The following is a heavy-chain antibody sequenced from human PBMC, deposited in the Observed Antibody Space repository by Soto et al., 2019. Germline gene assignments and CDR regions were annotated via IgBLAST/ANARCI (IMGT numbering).Heavy chain of an antibody. J-gene: IGHJ3*01. CDR2: INVGTGYT. D-gene: IGHD3-22*01. Sequence: VHLVQSGAEVKKPGASVKVSCRASGYTFTSDAMHWVRQAPGQGLEWLGWINVGTGYTTFSQKFQGRVSITRVTYASTAYMELSSLRSEDTAIYYCARAGAWGSNYDDAAFDAWGQGTKVTVPS. V-gene: IGHV1-3*01. CDR1: GYTFTSDA. CDR3: ARAGAWGSNYDDAAFDA.